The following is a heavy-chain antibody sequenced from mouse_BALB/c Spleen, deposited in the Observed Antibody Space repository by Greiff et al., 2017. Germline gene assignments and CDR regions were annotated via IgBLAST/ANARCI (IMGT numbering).Heavy chain of an antibody. CDR3: ARSTLLRPYFDY. Sequence: EVHLVESGGGLVQPGGSRKLSCAASGFTFSSFGMHWVRQAPEKGLEWVAYISSGSSTIYYADTVKGRFTISRDNPKNTLFLQMTSLRSEDTAMYYCARSTLLRPYFDYWGQGTTLTVSS. J-gene: IGHJ2*01. D-gene: IGHD1-2*01. CDR1: GFTFSSFG. V-gene: IGHV5-17*02. CDR2: ISSGSSTI.